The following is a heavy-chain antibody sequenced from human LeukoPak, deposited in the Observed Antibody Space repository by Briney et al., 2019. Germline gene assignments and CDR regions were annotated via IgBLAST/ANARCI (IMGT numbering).Heavy chain of an antibody. CDR3: ARGPKIAVAAWGYYYYGMDV. Sequence: NPSETLSLTCTVSGGSISSYYWSWIRQPPGKGLEWIGYIYYSGSTNYNPSLKSRVTISVDTSKNQFSLKLSSVTAADTAVYYCARGPKIAVAAWGYYYYGMDVWGQGTTVTVSS. CDR2: IYYSGST. J-gene: IGHJ6*02. D-gene: IGHD6-19*01. CDR1: GGSISSYY. V-gene: IGHV4-59*01.